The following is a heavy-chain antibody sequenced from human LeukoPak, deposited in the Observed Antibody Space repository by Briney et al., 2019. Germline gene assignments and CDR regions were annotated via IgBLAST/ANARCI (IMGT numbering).Heavy chain of an antibody. D-gene: IGHD5-18*01. Sequence: GGSLRLSCAPSGFTFSSYEMHWVRQAPGKGLEWVSYISSSGSTIYYADSVKGRFTISRDNSKNTLYLQMNSLRAEDTAIYYCAGRTAAQDYYMDVWGEGTTVTISS. CDR2: ISSSGSTI. V-gene: IGHV3-48*03. CDR3: AGRTAAQDYYMDV. CDR1: GFTFSSYE. J-gene: IGHJ6*03.